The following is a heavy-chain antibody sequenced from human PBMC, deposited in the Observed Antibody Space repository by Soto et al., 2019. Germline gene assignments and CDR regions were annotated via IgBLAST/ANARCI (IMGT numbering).Heavy chain of an antibody. CDR1: GGTFSSYT. J-gene: IGHJ4*02. D-gene: IGHD3-16*02. CDR3: ARTLYDYIWGSYQH. CDR2: IIPILGIA. V-gene: IGHV1-69*02. Sequence: SVKRSCKDSGGTFSSYTISWLRQATGKGLEWMGRIIPILGIANYAQKFQGRVTITADKSTSTAYMELSSLRSEDTAVYYCARTLYDYIWGSYQHWGQGTLVTVSS.